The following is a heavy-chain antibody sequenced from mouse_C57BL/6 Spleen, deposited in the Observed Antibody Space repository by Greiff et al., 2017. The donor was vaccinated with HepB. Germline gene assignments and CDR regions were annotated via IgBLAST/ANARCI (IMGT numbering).Heavy chain of an antibody. CDR2: IYPGDGDT. CDR1: GYAFSSYW. V-gene: IGHV1-80*01. Sequence: VQLQQSGAELVKPGASVKISCKASGYAFSSYWMNWVKQRPGKGLEWIGQIYPGDGDTNYNGKFKGKATLTADKSSSTAYMQLSSLTSEDSAVYFCARKTTVVALDYWGQGTTLTVSS. J-gene: IGHJ2*01. CDR3: ARKTTVVALDY. D-gene: IGHD1-1*01.